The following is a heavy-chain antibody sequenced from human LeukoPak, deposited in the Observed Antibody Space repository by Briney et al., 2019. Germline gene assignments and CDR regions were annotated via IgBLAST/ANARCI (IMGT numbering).Heavy chain of an antibody. J-gene: IGHJ4*02. D-gene: IGHD3-9*01. Sequence: GGSLRLSCAASGFTFSSYWMSWVRQAPGKGLEWVANTRQDESEKYYVDSVKGRFTISRDNAKNSLYLQMNSLRVEDTAVYYCAREQLRYFDWLLSPFDYWGQGTLVTVSS. V-gene: IGHV3-7*01. CDR3: AREQLRYFDWLLSPFDY. CDR1: GFTFSSYW. CDR2: TRQDESEK.